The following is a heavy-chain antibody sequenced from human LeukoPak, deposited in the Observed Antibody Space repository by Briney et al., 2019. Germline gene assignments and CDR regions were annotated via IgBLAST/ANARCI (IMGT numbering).Heavy chain of an antibody. J-gene: IGHJ4*02. D-gene: IGHD2-21*02. CDR3: ARTPYCGGDCYGYFDY. V-gene: IGHV4-59*01. CDR1: GGSTSSYY. Sequence: SETLSLTCTVSGGSTSSYYWSWIRQPPGKGLEWIGYIYYSGSTNYNPSLKSRVTISVDTSKNQFSLKLSSVTAADTAVYYCARTPYCGGDCYGYFDYWGQGTLVTVSS. CDR2: IYYSGST.